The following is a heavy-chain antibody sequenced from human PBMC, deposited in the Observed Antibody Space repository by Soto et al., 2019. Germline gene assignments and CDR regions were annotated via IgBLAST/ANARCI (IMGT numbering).Heavy chain of an antibody. V-gene: IGHV1-3*01. CDR3: ARVTPIKIFRVGTKWYFDY. J-gene: IGHJ4*02. CDR2: INAGNGNT. CDR1: GYTFTSYS. D-gene: IGHD3-3*01. Sequence: AASVKVSCKASGYTFTSYSMHWVRQAPGQRLEWMGWINAGNGNTRYSQKFQGRVTITRDTSASTAYMELSSLRSEDTAVFYCARVTPIKIFRVGTKWYFDYWVQGPLLTLSA.